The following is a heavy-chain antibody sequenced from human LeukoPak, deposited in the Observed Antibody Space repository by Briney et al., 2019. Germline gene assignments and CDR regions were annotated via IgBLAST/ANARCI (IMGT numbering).Heavy chain of an antibody. CDR3: VRGCYRDSGYDGLFDS. V-gene: IGHV3-7*01. CDR2: IKQDGSDK. Sequence: SGGSLRLSCVASGFTFTDYWMSWVRQAPGKGLEWVANIKQDGSDKYYVDSVKGRFTISRDNAKNSLYLQMNSLRAEDTAVYYCVRGCYRDSGYDGLFDSWGQGTLVTVSS. D-gene: IGHD5-12*01. CDR1: GFTFTDYW. J-gene: IGHJ4*02.